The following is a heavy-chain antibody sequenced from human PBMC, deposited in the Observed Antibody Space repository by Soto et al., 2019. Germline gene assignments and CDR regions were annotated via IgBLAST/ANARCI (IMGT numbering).Heavy chain of an antibody. Sequence: QLQLQESGSGLVKPSQTLSLTCAVSVGSISSGGYSWSWIRQPPVTGLEQSGYMYHSASTYYNPSLQSRVTITRDRTKLQFSMELSSMTAANTAVSCGARVPYSCGQGILVTLSS. J-gene: IGHJ5*01. CDR1: VGSISSGGYS. CDR3: ARVPYS. V-gene: IGHV4-30-2*01. D-gene: IGHD2-2*01. CDR2: MYHSAST.